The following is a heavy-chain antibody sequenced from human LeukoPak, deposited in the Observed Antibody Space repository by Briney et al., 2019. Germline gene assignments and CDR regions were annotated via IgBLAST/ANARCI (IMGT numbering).Heavy chain of an antibody. Sequence: GGSLRLSCAASGFTFNSYSLMWVRQAPGKGLEWISYIGSSGSYIFYADSVKGRFTISRDSAKSSVYLQMNSLRAEDTAVYYCARIRDSKVPLDYWGQGTLVAVSS. V-gene: IGHV3-21*05. CDR1: GFTFNSYS. J-gene: IGHJ4*02. CDR2: IGSSGSYI. CDR3: ARIRDSKVPLDY.